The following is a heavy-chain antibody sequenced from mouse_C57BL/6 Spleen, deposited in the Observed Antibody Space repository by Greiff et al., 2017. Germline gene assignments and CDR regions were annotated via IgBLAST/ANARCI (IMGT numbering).Heavy chain of an antibody. CDR2: INPGSGGT. Sequence: VQLQQSGAELVRPGTSVKVSCKASGYAFTNYLIEWVKQRPGQGLEWIGVINPGSGGTNYNEKFKGKATLTADKSSSTAYMQLSSLTSEDSAVYFCARFDDYFYWYFDVWGTGTTVTVSS. CDR3: ARFDDYFYWYFDV. V-gene: IGHV1-54*01. J-gene: IGHJ1*03. CDR1: GYAFTNYL. D-gene: IGHD2-3*01.